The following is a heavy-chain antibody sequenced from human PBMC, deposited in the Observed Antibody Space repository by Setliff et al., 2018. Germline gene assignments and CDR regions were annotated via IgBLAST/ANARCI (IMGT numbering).Heavy chain of an antibody. V-gene: IGHV3-11*04. CDR1: GFTLSGYY. CDR2: ISNGGGSFE. D-gene: IGHD1-26*01. J-gene: IGHJ1*01. Sequence: GGSLRLSCVASGFTLSGYYMAWVRQSPGKGLEWISYISNGGGSFEYYADSVKGRSTISKDNAKNSLYLQMNNLRAEDTALYFCARDASGSYGTEYFQHWGQGTLVTVSS. CDR3: ARDASGSYGTEYFQH.